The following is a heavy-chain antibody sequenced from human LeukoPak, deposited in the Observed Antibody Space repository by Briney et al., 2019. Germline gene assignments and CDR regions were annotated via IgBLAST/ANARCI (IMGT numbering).Heavy chain of an antibody. D-gene: IGHD2-2*01. J-gene: IGHJ5*02. CDR1: GGSFSGYY. CDR2: INHSGST. Sequence: SETLSLTCAVYGGSFSGYYWSWIRQPPGKGLEWIGEINHSGSTNCNPSLESRVTISVDTSKNQFSLKPSSVTAADTAVYYCARVKSAAKPWFDPWGQATLVTVSS. V-gene: IGHV4-34*01. CDR3: ARVKSAAKPWFDP.